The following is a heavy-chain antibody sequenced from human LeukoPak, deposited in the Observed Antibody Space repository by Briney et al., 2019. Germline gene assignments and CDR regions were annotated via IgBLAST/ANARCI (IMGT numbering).Heavy chain of an antibody. CDR1: GFTFSNYG. J-gene: IGHJ4*02. CDR2: ISSSSSSI. Sequence: PGGSLRLSCAASGFTFSNYGMDWVRQAPGKGLEWVSYISSSSSSIYYADSVKGRFTIPRDNAKNSLFLQMNSLRAEDTAVYYCARGGAARPDYWGQGTLVTVSS. V-gene: IGHV3-48*01. CDR3: ARGGAARPDY. D-gene: IGHD6-6*01.